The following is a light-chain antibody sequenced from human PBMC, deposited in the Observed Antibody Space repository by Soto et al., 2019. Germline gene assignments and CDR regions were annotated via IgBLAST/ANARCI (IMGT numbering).Light chain of an antibody. CDR1: SGRYTYI. Sequence: QPVLTQSPSASASLGASVKLTCTLSSGRYTYIIAWHQQQPGRGPRYLLSLDSDGRHNKGAGILDRFSGSSSGAERYLTISSLQSEDEADYYCQTWGTGIHEIFGGGTKLTVL. CDR3: QTWGTGIHEI. V-gene: IGLV4-69*01. CDR2: LDSDGRH. J-gene: IGLJ2*01.